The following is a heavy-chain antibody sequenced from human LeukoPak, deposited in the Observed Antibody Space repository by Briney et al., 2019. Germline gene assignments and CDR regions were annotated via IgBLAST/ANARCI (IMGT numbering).Heavy chain of an antibody. J-gene: IGHJ4*02. D-gene: IGHD3-22*01. V-gene: IGHV1-69*04. Sequence: SVKVSCKASGGTFSSYAISWVRQAPGQGLEWMGRIIPIFGIANYAQKFQGRVTITADKSTSTAYMELSSLRSEDTAVYYCASFSEKSGYYDSSGPFDYWGQGTLVTVSS. CDR1: GGTFSSYA. CDR2: IIPIFGIA. CDR3: ASFSEKSGYYDSSGPFDY.